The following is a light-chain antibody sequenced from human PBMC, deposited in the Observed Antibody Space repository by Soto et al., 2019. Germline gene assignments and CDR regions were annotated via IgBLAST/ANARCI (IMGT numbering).Light chain of an antibody. CDR2: DAS. V-gene: IGKV3-11*01. CDR3: QQRSNWPPGALT. J-gene: IGKJ4*01. CDR1: QSVSSY. Sequence: EIVLTQSPATLSLSPGERATLSCRASQSVSSYLAWYQQKPGQAPRLLIYDASNRATGIPARFSGSGSGTDFTLTISSLEPEDFAVYYCQQRSNWPPGALTFGGGTKVEI.